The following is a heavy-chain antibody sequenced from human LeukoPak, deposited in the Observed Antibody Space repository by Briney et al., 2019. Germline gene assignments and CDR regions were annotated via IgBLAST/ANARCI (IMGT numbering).Heavy chain of an antibody. Sequence: PGGSLRLSCAASGFTVSSSYMSWVRQAPGKGLEWVAVIWYGGSNKYYADSVKGRFTISRDNSKNTLYLQMNSLRAEDTAVYYCAKDGPNCSSTSCYAVNWFDPWGQGTLVTVSS. CDR2: IWYGGSNK. J-gene: IGHJ5*02. CDR1: GFTVSSSY. D-gene: IGHD2-2*01. CDR3: AKDGPNCSSTSCYAVNWFDP. V-gene: IGHV3-30*02.